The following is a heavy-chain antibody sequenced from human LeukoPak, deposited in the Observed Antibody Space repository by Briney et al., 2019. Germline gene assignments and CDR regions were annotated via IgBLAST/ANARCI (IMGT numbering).Heavy chain of an antibody. V-gene: IGHV4-59*01. CDR3: ARGARRPNLGWVY. D-gene: IGHD1-26*01. Sequence: PSETLSLTCTVSGGSISSYYWSWIRQPPGKGLEWIGYIYYSGSTNYNPSLKSRVTISVDTSKNQFSLKLSSVTAADTALYYCARGARRPNLGWVYWGQGTLVTVSS. CDR1: GGSISSYY. CDR2: IYYSGST. J-gene: IGHJ4*02.